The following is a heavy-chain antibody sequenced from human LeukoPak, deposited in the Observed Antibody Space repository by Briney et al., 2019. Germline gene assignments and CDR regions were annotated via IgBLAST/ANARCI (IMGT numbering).Heavy chain of an antibody. D-gene: IGHD1-1*01. V-gene: IGHV4-59*07. J-gene: IGHJ4*02. CDR2: ILYSGTT. CDR1: GGSISPYY. CDR3: ARVGDWNDLVY. Sequence: PSDTLSLTCTVAGGSISPYYWSWIRQTPGKRLEWIVYILYSGTTTNYNPSLKSRVNISVDTSKNQFSLKLSSVTAADTAVYYCARVGDWNDLVYWGQGTLVTVSS.